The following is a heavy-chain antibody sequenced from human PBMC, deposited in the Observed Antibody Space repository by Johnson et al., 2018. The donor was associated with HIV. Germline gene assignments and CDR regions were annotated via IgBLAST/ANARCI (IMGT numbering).Heavy chain of an antibody. Sequence: VQLVESGGGVVQPGRSLRLSCAASGFTFSSYWMSWVRQAPGKGLEWVANIKEDGSQKYYVDSVKGRFTIYSDNAKNSLYLQMNSLRAEDTAVYYCARASYVDAFDIWGQGTMVTVSS. CDR2: IKEDGSQK. J-gene: IGHJ3*02. CDR3: ARASYVDAFDI. CDR1: GFTFSSYW. D-gene: IGHD1-26*01. V-gene: IGHV3-7*03.